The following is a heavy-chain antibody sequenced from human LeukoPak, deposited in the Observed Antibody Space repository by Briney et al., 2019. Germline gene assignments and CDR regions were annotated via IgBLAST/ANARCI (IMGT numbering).Heavy chain of an antibody. CDR1: GGSFSGYY. CDR2: IIDTGST. Sequence: SETLSLTCAVYGGSFSGYYWTWIRQPPGKGLEWIGEIIDTGSTKYNSSLKSRVTISVDTSKNQFSLSLDSVTAADTAVYYCARGLASGYPPIPFDYWGQGTLVTVSA. CDR3: ARGLASGYPPIPFDY. J-gene: IGHJ4*02. V-gene: IGHV4-34*12. D-gene: IGHD3-3*01.